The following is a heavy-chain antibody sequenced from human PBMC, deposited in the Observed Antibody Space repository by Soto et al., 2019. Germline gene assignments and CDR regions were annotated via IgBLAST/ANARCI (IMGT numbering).Heavy chain of an antibody. CDR1: GYSFAAFY. Sequence: QVQLVQSGAEVKKPGASVKVSCKASGYSFAAFYMHWVRQAPGQGLEWLGIINPSGSKTSYAPKFKGRVTMTRDTTTRTFYMELSSLTADDTAVYYCVTDYGDQPRFDPWGQGTLVTVSS. CDR3: VTDYGDQPRFDP. V-gene: IGHV1-46*01. J-gene: IGHJ5*02. D-gene: IGHD4-17*01. CDR2: INPSGSKT.